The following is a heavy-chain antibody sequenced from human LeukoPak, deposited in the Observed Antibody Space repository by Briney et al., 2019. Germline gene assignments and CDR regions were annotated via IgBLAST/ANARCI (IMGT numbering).Heavy chain of an antibody. CDR1: GGSISSYY. J-gene: IGHJ4*02. CDR2: IYYSGST. Sequence: SETLSLTCTVSGGSISSYYWSWIRQPPGKGLEWIGYIYYSGSTNYNPSLKSRVTISVDTSKNQFSLKLSSVTAADTAVYYCARDIANTGELDYWGQGTLVTVSS. CDR3: ARDIANTGELDY. V-gene: IGHV4-59*01. D-gene: IGHD1-26*01.